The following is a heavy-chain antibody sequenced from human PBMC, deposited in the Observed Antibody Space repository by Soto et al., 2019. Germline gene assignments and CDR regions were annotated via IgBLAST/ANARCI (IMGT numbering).Heavy chain of an antibody. CDR2: ISGSGGST. D-gene: IGHD5-12*01. CDR3: AKDRGQSVVATEEDAFDI. Sequence: EVQLLESGGGLVQPGGSLRLSCAASGFTFSSYAMSWVRQAPGKGLEWVSTISGSGGSTYYADSVKGRFTISRDNSKHTLYLQMNSLRAEDTAIYYCAKDRGQSVVATEEDAFDIWGQGTMVTVSS. V-gene: IGHV3-23*01. CDR1: GFTFSSYA. J-gene: IGHJ3*02.